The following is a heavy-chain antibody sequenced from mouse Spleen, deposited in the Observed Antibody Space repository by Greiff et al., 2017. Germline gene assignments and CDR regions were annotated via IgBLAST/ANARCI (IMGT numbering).Heavy chain of an antibody. V-gene: IGHV1-66*01. J-gene: IGHJ4*01. CDR3: ARNGGYYGSTYDY. CDR1: GYSFTTYY. D-gene: IGHD1-1*01. CDR2: INPGSGNT. Sequence: QVQLKESGPELMKPGASVKISCKASGYSFTTYYIHWVKQRPGQGLEWIGWINPGSGNTKYNEKFKGKATLTADTSSSTAYMQLSSLTSEDPAVYYCARNGGYYGSTYDYWGQGTSVTVSS.